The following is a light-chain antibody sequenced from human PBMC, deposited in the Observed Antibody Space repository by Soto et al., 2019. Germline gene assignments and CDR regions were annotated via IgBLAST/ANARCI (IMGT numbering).Light chain of an antibody. CDR1: QSVGSY. V-gene: IGKV3-11*01. CDR2: DAS. CDR3: QQRGDWPLT. Sequence: EIVLTQSPATLSLSPGERATLSCRASQSVGSYLAWYQQKPGQAPRLLIYDASNRATGTPARFSGSASGTDFTLTISSLEPEDFAVYYCQQRGDWPLTFGGGTKVEIK. J-gene: IGKJ4*01.